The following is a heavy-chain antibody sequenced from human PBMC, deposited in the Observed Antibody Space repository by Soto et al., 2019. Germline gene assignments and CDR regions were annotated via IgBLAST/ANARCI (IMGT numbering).Heavy chain of an antibody. J-gene: IGHJ6*02. CDR2: FQYNENT. CDR3: ATLGGYCSGTSTGCYGFYGMDV. CDR1: GGSISSGPYS. V-gene: IGHV4-39*01. Sequence: SETLSLTCTVSGGSISSGPYSWGWIRQPPGEGLEGIGTFQYNENTYYNPSLGSRGTISVDTSKNQFSLRVTSVTVADTAVYYCATLGGYCSGTSTGCYGFYGMDVWGHGTTVTVSS. D-gene: IGHD2-2*01.